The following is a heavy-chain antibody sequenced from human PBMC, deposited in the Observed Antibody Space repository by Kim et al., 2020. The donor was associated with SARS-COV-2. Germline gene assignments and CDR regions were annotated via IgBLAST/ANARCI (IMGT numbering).Heavy chain of an antibody. CDR3: ARDLYYYDSSGQSRSKNAFDI. CDR1: GFTFSDYY. Sequence: GGSLRLSCAASGFTFSDYYMSWIRQAPGKGLEWVSYISSSSSYTNYADSVKGRFTISRDNAKNSLYLQMNSLRAEDTAVYYCARDLYYYDSSGQSRSKNAFDIWGQGTMVTVSS. J-gene: IGHJ3*02. CDR2: ISSSSSYT. V-gene: IGHV3-11*05. D-gene: IGHD3-22*01.